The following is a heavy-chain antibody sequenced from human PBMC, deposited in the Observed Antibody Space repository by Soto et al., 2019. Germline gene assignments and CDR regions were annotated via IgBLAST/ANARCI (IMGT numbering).Heavy chain of an antibody. CDR2: ISAYNGNT. D-gene: IGHD2-15*01. V-gene: IGHV1-18*04. CDR1: GYTFTSYG. Sequence: QVQLVQSGAEVKKPGASVKVSCKASGYTFTSYGISWVRQAPGQGLEWMGWISAYNGNTNYTQKLQGRVNMTTETSGSTAYMELRSLRSDDTAVYYCARDSWTRSGGSAINWFDPWGQGTLVTVSS. CDR3: ARDSWTRSGGSAINWFDP. J-gene: IGHJ5*02.